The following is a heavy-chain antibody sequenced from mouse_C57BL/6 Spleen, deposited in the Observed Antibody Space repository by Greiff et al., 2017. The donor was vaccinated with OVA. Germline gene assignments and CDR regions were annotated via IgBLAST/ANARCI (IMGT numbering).Heavy chain of an antibody. J-gene: IGHJ1*03. CDR1: GFTFSNYW. V-gene: IGHV6-3*01. Sequence: EVQVVESGGGLVQPGGSMKLSCVASGFTFSNYWMNWVRQSPEKGLEWVAQIRLKSDNYATHYAESVKGRFTISRDDSKSSVYLQMNNSRAEDTGIYYCTGGGYYDWYFDVWGTGTTVTVSS. CDR2: IRLKSDNYAT. D-gene: IGHD2-3*01. CDR3: TGGGYYDWYFDV.